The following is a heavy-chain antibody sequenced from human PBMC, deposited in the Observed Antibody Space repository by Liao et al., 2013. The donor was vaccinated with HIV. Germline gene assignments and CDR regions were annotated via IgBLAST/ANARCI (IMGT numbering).Heavy chain of an antibody. J-gene: IGHJ4*02. CDR2: IYGTGST. CDR3: ARRGGYSGKTYFDY. D-gene: IGHD1-26*01. CDR1: GGSIRSYY. V-gene: IGHV4-4*07. Sequence: QVQLQESGPGLVKPSETLSLTCTVSGGSIRSYYWGWIRQPAGKGLEWIGRIYGTGSTNYSPSLKSRVTILVDTSKKQFSLKLSSVTAADTAVYYCARRGGYSGKTYFDYWGQGTLVTVSS.